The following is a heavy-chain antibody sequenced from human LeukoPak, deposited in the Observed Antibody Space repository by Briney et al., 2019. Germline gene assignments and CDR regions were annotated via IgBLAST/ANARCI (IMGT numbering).Heavy chain of an antibody. D-gene: IGHD1-26*01. V-gene: IGHV3-23*01. CDR2: ISGSGGST. Sequence: PGGSLRLSCAASGLTFSSYAMTWVRQAPGKGLEWLSAISGSGGSTYYADSVKGRFTISRDNSRDTLYLQMNTLRAEDTAVYYCAKGGAATGYYFDYWGQGTQVTVSS. CDR3: AKGGAATGYYFDY. J-gene: IGHJ4*02. CDR1: GLTFSSYA.